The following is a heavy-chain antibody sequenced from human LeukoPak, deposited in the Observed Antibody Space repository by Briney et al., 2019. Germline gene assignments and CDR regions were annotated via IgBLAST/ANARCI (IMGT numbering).Heavy chain of an antibody. J-gene: IGHJ6*04. CDR1: GFIFSTYE. V-gene: IGHV3-48*03. CDR2: IKSSGSPI. CDR3: AELGITMIGGV. Sequence: PGGSLRLSCAVSGFIFSTYEMNWVRQAPGKGLEWVSYIKSSGSPIYYADSVKGRFTVSRDNAENSPYLQMNSLRAEDTAVYYCAELGITMIGGVWGKGTTVTISS. D-gene: IGHD3-10*02.